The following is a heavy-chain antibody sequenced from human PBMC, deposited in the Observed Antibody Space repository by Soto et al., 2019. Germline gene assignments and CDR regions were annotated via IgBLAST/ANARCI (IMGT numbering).Heavy chain of an antibody. CDR2: IIPIFGTA. CDR3: ASSPGELFYYGMDV. Sequence: ASLKVPCKSSGGTFSSYAIIWVRQAPGQGLEWMGGIIPIFGTANYAQKFQGRVTITADESTSTAYMELSSLRSEDTAVYYCASSPGELFYYGMDVWGQGTTVTVSS. D-gene: IGHD3-10*01. CDR1: GGTFSSYA. J-gene: IGHJ6*02. V-gene: IGHV1-69*13.